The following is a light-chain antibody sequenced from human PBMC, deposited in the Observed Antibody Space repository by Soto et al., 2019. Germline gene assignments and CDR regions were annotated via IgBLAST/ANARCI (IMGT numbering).Light chain of an antibody. CDR1: QSVNGN. V-gene: IGKV3-15*01. CDR2: GAS. J-gene: IGKJ1*01. Sequence: IGLTQSAGTLSLSPGARATLSCRASQSVNGNFLAWYQQKPGQAPRLLIYGASTRATGIPARFSGSGSGTESTLTISSLQSEDFAVHYCQQYNKWPPWTFGQGTKVDIK. CDR3: QQYNKWPPWT.